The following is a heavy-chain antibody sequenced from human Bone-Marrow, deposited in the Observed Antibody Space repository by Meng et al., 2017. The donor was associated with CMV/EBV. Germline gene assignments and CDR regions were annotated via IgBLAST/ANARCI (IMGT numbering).Heavy chain of an antibody. D-gene: IGHD3-10*01. J-gene: IGHJ6*02. Sequence: GSLRLSCAVYGGSFSGYYWSGIRQPPGKGLEWIGEINHSGSTNYNPSLKSRVTISVDTSKNQFSLKLSSVTAADTAVYYCARGPYYGSVLSGYYYYGMDVWGRGTTVTVSS. CDR1: GGSFSGYY. CDR2: INHSGST. V-gene: IGHV4-34*01. CDR3: ARGPYYGSVLSGYYYYGMDV.